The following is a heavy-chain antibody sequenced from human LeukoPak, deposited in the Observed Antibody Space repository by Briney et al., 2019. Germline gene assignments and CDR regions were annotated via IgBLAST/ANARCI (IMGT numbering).Heavy chain of an antibody. CDR2: INPSGGST. CDR3: ARDQGSSGYYYF. V-gene: IGHV1-46*01. D-gene: IGHD3-22*01. J-gene: IGHJ4*02. Sequence: ASVKVSCKASGCTFTNYYMHWVRQAPGQGLEWMGIINPSGGSTSYAQKFQGRVTMTRDMSTSTVYMELSSLRSEDTAVYYCARDQGSSGYYYFWGQGTLVTVSS. CDR1: GCTFTNYY.